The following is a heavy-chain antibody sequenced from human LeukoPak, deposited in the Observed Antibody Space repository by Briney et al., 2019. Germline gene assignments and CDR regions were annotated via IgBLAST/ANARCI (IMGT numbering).Heavy chain of an antibody. CDR2: INGDGSST. J-gene: IGHJ4*02. V-gene: IGHV3-74*01. CDR3: ARGYYGSGSYYKSLPDY. Sequence: PGGSLRLSCAASGXTFSSDWMHWVRQAPGKGLVWVSRINGDGSSTNYADSVKGRFTISRDNAKNTLYLQMNSLTDEDTAVYYSARGYYGSGSYYKSLPDYWGQGTLVTVSS. D-gene: IGHD3-10*01. CDR1: GXTFSSDW.